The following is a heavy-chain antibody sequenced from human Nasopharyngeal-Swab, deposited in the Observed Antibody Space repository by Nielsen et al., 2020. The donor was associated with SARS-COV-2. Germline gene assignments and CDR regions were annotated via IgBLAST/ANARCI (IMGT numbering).Heavy chain of an antibody. V-gene: IGHV3-48*03. J-gene: IGHJ2*01. CDR3: VRDRGSKDYGGKEAYWYFDL. Sequence: GESLKISCAASGFTFSSYEMNWVRQAPGKGLEWVSYISSSGSTIYYADSVKGRFTISRDNAKNSLYLQMNSLRAEDTAVYYCVRDRGSKDYGGKEAYWYFDLWGRGTLVTVSS. CDR1: GFTFSSYE. CDR2: ISSSGSTI. D-gene: IGHD4-23*01.